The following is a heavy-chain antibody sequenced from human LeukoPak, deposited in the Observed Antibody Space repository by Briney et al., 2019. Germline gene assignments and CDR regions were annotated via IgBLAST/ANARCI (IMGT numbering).Heavy chain of an antibody. J-gene: IGHJ3*01. CDR1: GDSISSYY. CDR2: ICYSGST. Sequence: SETLSLTCTVSGDSISSYYWSWIRQPPRKGLEWIGYICYSGSTNYNPSLKSRVTISVDTSKNQFSLKLSSVTAADTAVYYCARALDGYRYAFDFWGQGTMVTVSS. D-gene: IGHD5-24*01. V-gene: IGHV4-59*01. CDR3: ARALDGYRYAFDF.